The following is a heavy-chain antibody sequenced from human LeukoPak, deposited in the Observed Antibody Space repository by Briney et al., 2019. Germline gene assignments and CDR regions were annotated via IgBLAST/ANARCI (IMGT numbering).Heavy chain of an antibody. CDR1: GGSISNYY. CDR2: IYYTGST. J-gene: IGHJ4*02. D-gene: IGHD3-10*01. CDR3: RRLGLRGTNRFHYDY. V-gene: IGHV4-59*08. Sequence: PSETLSLTCTVSGGSISNYYWSWIRQPPGKGLEWIGYIYYTGSTNSSPSLRSRVTISTATSKNQFSLRLSSVTAATTAVYLCRRLGLRGTNRFHYDYWGQGILVTVSS.